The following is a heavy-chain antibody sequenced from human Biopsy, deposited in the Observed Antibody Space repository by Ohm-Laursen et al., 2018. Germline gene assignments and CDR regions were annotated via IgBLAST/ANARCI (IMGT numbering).Heavy chain of an antibody. D-gene: IGHD1-26*01. CDR1: GGPFSGYF. J-gene: IGHJ5*02. V-gene: IGHV4-34*01. CDR2: IDHTGGT. CDR3: AREDYYAWFDP. Sequence: QTLSLTCAIYGGPFSGYFSTWIRQAPGKGLEWIGEIDHTGGTNYYPSLKSRVNISQDRSKNQFSLRLSSVTSADTAVYYCAREDYYAWFDPWGQGTLVTVSS.